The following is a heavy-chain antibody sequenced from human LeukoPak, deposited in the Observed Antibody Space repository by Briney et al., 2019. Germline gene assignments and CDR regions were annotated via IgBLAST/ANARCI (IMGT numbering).Heavy chain of an antibody. J-gene: IGHJ6*02. CDR2: ISYDGSNK. CDR1: GFTFSSYG. V-gene: IGHV3-30*18. CDR3: AKARGSGNYYNVIDV. D-gene: IGHD3-10*01. Sequence: PGRSLRLSCAASGFTFSSYGMHWVRQAPGKGLEWVAVISYDGSNKYYADSVKGRFTISRDNSKNTLYVQMNSLRAEDTAVYYCAKARGSGNYYNVIDVWGQGTTVTVSS.